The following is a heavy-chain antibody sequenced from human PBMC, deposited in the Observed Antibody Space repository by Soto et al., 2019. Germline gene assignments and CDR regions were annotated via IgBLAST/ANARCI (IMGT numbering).Heavy chain of an antibody. V-gene: IGHV3-66*01. J-gene: IGHJ4*02. Sequence: VGALRLSGPSSVLIFDLNYMFWFRQPQGKGLEWISIIYSDGGTKYAESVKGRFTISRDTSKNTVYLHMDSLRVEDTAVYYCARAEIQMPTPWGQGT. CDR2: IYSDGGT. D-gene: IGHD5-18*01. CDR3: ARAEIQMPTP. CDR1: VLIFDLNY.